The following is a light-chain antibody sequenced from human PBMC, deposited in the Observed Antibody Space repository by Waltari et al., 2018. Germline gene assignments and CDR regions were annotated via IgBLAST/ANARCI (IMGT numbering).Light chain of an antibody. J-gene: IGLJ3*02. CDR3: ATWDDSLSGRV. Sequence: QSVLTQPPSASGTPGQRVTISCSGGSSNIGTNTVTWYQLVPGTAPKTVIFANYHRPSGVPDRFSASKSGTSASLVISGLQSEDEADYFCATWDDSLSGRVFGGGTKVTVL. CDR2: ANY. CDR1: SSNIGTNT. V-gene: IGLV1-44*01.